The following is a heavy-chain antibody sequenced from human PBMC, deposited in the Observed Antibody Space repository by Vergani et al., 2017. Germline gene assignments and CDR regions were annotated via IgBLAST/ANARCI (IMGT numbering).Heavy chain of an antibody. Sequence: QVQLVESGGGVVQPGRSLRLSCTPSSFKLGDYGMHWVRQAPGRGLEWVSMTWYEGNNNYYADSVKVRFTISKDISKNTLYLQMNSLRGDDTAVYCCARGTRDTPSSLDYWGQGALVTVSS. V-gene: IGHV3-33*01. CDR2: TWYEGNNN. CDR3: ARGTRDTPSSLDY. D-gene: IGHD5-24*01. CDR1: SFKLGDYG. J-gene: IGHJ4*02.